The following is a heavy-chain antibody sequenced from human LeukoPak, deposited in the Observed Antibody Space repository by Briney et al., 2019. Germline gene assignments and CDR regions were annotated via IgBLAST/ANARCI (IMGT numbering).Heavy chain of an antibody. Sequence: GGSLRLSCAASGFTFSSYGMHWVRQAPGKGLEWVAVIWYDGSNKYYADSVKGRFTISRDNSKNTLYLQMNSLGAEDTAVYYCATGRDGYRYWGQGTLVTVSS. V-gene: IGHV3-33*01. J-gene: IGHJ4*02. CDR2: IWYDGSNK. D-gene: IGHD5-24*01. CDR1: GFTFSSYG. CDR3: ATGRDGYRY.